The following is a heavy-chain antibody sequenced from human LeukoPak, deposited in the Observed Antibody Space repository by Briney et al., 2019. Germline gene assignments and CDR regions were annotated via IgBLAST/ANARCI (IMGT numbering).Heavy chain of an antibody. J-gene: IGHJ4*02. CDR3: AKDMMRGGSSCFDY. CDR1: GFTFDDYT. D-gene: IGHD6-13*01. V-gene: IGHV3-43*01. CDR2: ISWDGGST. Sequence: GGSLRLSCAASGFTFDDYTMHWVRQAPGKVLEWVSLISWDGGSTYYADSVKGRFTISRDNSKNSLYLQMNSLRTEDTALYYCAKDMMRGGSSCFDYWGQGTLVTVSS.